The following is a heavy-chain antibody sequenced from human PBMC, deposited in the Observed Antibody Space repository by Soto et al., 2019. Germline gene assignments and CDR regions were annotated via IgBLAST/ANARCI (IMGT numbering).Heavy chain of an antibody. CDR3: VKDGSSGWPYFDDMDV. V-gene: IGHV3-30*18. CDR2: ILYDGSKK. Sequence: GGSLRLSCAASGFTFSSYGMHWVRQAPGKGLEWVAVILYDGSKKYYADSVKGRFTISRDNSKNTLYLQMSSLRAEDTALYYCVKDGSSGWPYFDDMDVWGRGTTVTVSS. CDR1: GFTFSSYG. D-gene: IGHD6-19*01. J-gene: IGHJ6*02.